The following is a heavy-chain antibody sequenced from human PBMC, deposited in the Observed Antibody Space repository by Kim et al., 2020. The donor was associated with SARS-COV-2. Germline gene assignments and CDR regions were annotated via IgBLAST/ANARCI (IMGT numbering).Heavy chain of an antibody. V-gene: IGHV1-24*01. CDR2: FDPEDGET. Sequence: ASVKVSCKVSGYTLTELSMHWVRQAPGKGLEWMGGFDPEDGETIYAQKFQGRVTMTEDTSTDTAYMEPSSLRSEDTAVYYCATGPPIQFGWFDPWGQGTLVTVSS. CDR1: GYTLTELS. CDR3: ATGPPIQFGWFDP. J-gene: IGHJ5*02. D-gene: IGHD5-18*01.